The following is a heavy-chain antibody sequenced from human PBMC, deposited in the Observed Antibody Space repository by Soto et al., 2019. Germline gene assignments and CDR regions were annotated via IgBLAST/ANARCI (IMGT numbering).Heavy chain of an antibody. CDR1: GGSISSYD. Sequence: SETLSLTGTVSGGSISSYDWSWIRQPPGKGLEWIGYIYYSGITNYNPSLKSRVTISVDTSKNQFSLKLSSVTAADTAVYYCARAAVMGGGYYYGMDVWGQGTTVTVSS. CDR3: ARAAVMGGGYYYGMDV. CDR2: IYYSGIT. V-gene: IGHV4-59*01. D-gene: IGHD3-16*01. J-gene: IGHJ6*02.